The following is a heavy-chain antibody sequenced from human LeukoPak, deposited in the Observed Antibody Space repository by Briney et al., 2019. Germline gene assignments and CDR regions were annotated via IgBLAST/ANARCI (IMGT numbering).Heavy chain of an antibody. Sequence: PSETLSLTCTVSGGSISSGSYYWSWFRQPAEKGLEWIGRIYTSGSTYYNPSLKSRVTISADTSKNQFSLNVSSVTAADTAVYYCARATSSYFYYMDVWGKGTTVTISS. CDR1: GGSISSGSYY. J-gene: IGHJ6*03. D-gene: IGHD5-12*01. CDR2: IYTSGST. V-gene: IGHV4-61*02. CDR3: ARATSSYFYYMDV.